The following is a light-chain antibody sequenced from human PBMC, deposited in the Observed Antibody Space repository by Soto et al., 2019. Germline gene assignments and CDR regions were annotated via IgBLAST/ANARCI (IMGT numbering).Light chain of an antibody. V-gene: IGKV1-27*01. CDR3: QKYNSAPLT. J-gene: IGKJ4*01. CDR2: AAS. Sequence: DIQMTQSPSSLSASLGDRVTITCGASQGIGVYLAWFQQKPGKVPKLLIYAASALQSGVPRRFSGSGSGTDFTLTISSLQPEDIAPYYCQKYNSAPLTFGGGTRVEIK. CDR1: QGIGVY.